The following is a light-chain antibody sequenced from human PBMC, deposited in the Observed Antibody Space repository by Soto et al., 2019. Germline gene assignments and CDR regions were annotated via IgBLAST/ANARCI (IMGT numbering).Light chain of an antibody. CDR2: DVS. CDR1: RSDVGGYNY. V-gene: IGLV2-14*01. CDR3: NSYTTSNTRQIV. J-gene: IGLJ1*01. Sequence: QSALTQPASVSGSPGQSITISCTGTRSDVGGYNYVSWYQQHPGKAPKFMIYDVSNRPSGVSTRFSGSKSGNTASLTISGLQAEDEADYYCNSYTTSNTRQIVFGTGTKVT.